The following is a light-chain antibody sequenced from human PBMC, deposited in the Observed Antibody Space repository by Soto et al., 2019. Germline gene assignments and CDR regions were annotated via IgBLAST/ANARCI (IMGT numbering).Light chain of an antibody. CDR1: SSDVGGYTY. CDR3: SSYTSSSTPYV. V-gene: IGLV2-14*01. Sequence: QSFLTQPASVSGSPGQSITISCTGTSSDVGGYTYVSWYQQHPGKAPELMIYGVSNRPSGVSNRFSGSKSGNTASLTISGLQAEDEADYYCSSYTSSSTPYVFGTGTKVTVL. CDR2: GVS. J-gene: IGLJ1*01.